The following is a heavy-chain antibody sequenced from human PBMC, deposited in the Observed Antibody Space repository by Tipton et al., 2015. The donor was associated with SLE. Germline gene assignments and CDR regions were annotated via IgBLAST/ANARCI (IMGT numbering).Heavy chain of an antibody. J-gene: IGHJ1*01. CDR3: ARERDSSGAFFQH. D-gene: IGHD6-19*01. V-gene: IGHV3-33*01. Sequence: SLRLSCAASGFLLTHFGMHWVRQAPGKGLEWVAVIWYNGSKKYYADSVKGRLTISRDNSKNTLYLQMDSLRADDTAVYYCARERDSSGAFFQHWGQGTRVIVSS. CDR2: IWYNGSKK. CDR1: GFLLTHFG.